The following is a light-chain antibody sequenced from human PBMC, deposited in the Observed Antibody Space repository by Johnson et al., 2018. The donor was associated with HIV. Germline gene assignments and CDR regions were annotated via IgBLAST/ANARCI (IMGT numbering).Light chain of an antibody. CDR2: EST. V-gene: IGLV1-51*02. Sequence: QSVLTQPPSVSAAPGQKVTISCSGSNSNIGNNYVSWYQQLPGTAPKLLIYESTNRPSGIPDRFSGSKSGTSATLDITGLQTGDEADYYCGTWDSRLNVYLFGTGTKVTV. CDR1: NSNIGNNY. CDR3: GTWDSRLNVYL. J-gene: IGLJ1*01.